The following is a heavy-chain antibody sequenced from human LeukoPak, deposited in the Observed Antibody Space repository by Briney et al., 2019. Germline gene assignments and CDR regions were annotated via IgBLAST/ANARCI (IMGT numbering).Heavy chain of an antibody. Sequence: PGRSLRLSCAASGFTFDDYAMRWVRQAPGKGLEWVSGISWNSGSIGYADSVKGRFTISRDNSKNTLYLQMNSLRAEDTAVYYCAKGPQQGYYDSSGYYPDAFDIWGQGTMVTVSS. CDR1: GFTFDDYA. D-gene: IGHD3-22*01. V-gene: IGHV3-9*01. J-gene: IGHJ3*02. CDR3: AKGPQQGYYDSSGYYPDAFDI. CDR2: ISWNSGSI.